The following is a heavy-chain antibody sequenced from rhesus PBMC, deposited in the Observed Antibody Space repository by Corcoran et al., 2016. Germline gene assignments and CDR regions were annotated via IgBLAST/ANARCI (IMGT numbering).Heavy chain of an antibody. D-gene: IGHD6-13*01. CDR3: ARRRAAGVHDY. CDR2: IYWDDDK. Sequence: VTLKESGPALVKPTQTLTLTCTFSGFSLSTSGMGVGWIRQPPGKTLEWLAHIYWDDDKRYSTSLKSRLTISKDTSKNQVVLTMTNMDPVDTATYYCARRRAAGVHDYWGQGVLVTVSS. V-gene: IGHV2-1*01. J-gene: IGHJ4*01. CDR1: GFSLSTSGMG.